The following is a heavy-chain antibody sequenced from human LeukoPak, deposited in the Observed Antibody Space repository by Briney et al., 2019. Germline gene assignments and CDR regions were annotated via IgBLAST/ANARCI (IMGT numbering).Heavy chain of an antibody. J-gene: IGHJ4*02. Sequence: PGGSLRLSCAASGFTFSSYSMNWVRQAPGKGLEWVSGISGSGGSTYSADSVKGRFTISRDNAKNSLFLQMNSLRAEDTAVYYCARDGPAYLHYYDSSGYPDYWGQGTLVTVSS. V-gene: IGHV3-21*01. CDR1: GFTFSSYS. CDR3: ARDGPAYLHYYDSSGYPDY. CDR2: ISGSGGST. D-gene: IGHD3-22*01.